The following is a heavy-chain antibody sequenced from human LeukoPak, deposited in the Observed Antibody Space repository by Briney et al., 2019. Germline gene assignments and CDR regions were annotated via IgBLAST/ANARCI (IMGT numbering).Heavy chain of an antibody. V-gene: IGHV4-59*01. Sequence: PSETLSLTCTVSGGSISSYYWSWIRQPPGKGLEWIGNIYYSGSTNYNPSLKSRVTISVDTSKNQFSLKLSSVTAADTAVYYCARNGRIQLWVPGYFDYWGQGTLVTVSS. CDR3: ARNGRIQLWVPGYFDY. CDR2: IYYSGST. CDR1: GGSISSYY. J-gene: IGHJ4*02. D-gene: IGHD5-18*01.